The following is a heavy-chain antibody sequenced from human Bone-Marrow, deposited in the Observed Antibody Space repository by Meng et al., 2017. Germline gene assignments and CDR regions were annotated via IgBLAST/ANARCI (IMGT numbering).Heavy chain of an antibody. Sequence: QGPLAQWGAGLFKPSETLPLTCTVYGESFNNGYYWTWIRQPPGKGLEWIGEINHSGGTDYNPSLKSRVTISQDTSKNQFSLKLNSVTAADTAVYFCARGQLILRTWGQGTLVTVSS. CDR3: ARGQLILRT. CDR2: INHSGGT. CDR1: GESFNNGYY. J-gene: IGHJ4*02. V-gene: IGHV4-34*01. D-gene: IGHD1-1*01.